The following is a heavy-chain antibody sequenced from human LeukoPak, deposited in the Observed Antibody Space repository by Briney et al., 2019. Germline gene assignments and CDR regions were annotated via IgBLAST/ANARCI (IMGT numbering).Heavy chain of an antibody. CDR1: GFKFNTKW. J-gene: IGHJ4*02. V-gene: IGHV3-7*01. Sequence: PGGSLRLSCTASGFKFNTKWMTWVRQAPGEGLEWVANINQDGSARYHGDSVKGRFTISRDNVKNSLFLEMTSLRPEDTAVYYCADPPSDFWGQGTLVAVSS. CDR3: ADPPSDF. CDR2: INQDGSAR.